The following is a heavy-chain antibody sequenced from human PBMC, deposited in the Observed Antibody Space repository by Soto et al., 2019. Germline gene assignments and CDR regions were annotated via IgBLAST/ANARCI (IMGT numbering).Heavy chain of an antibody. CDR3: ARPPSGYSNYVGLYYYYYMDV. V-gene: IGHV3-48*04. CDR1: TFTFSKYW. CDR2: ISPSGSTI. D-gene: IGHD4-4*01. Sequence: GGSLSLSCAASTFTFSKYWMHWVRQAPGKGLVWVSNISPSGSTIYYADSVKGRFTISRDNAKNSLYLQMNSLRAEDTAVYYCARPPSGYSNYVGLYYYYYMDVWGKGTTVTVSS. J-gene: IGHJ6*03.